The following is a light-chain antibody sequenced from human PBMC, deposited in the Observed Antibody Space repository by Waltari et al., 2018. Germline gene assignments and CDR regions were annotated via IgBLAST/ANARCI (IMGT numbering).Light chain of an antibody. V-gene: IGKV4-1*01. Sequence: DIVMTQSPDSLAVSLGERATINGKSSQSLLWSFNNNNYLAWYKQKPGQPPKLLIHWASAREAWVPDRFSGSGSGADFTLTISSLQAEDVAVYYCQQYYSTPPTFGQGTKLEIK. CDR1: QSLLWSFNNNNY. J-gene: IGKJ2*01. CDR2: WAS. CDR3: QQYYSTPPT.